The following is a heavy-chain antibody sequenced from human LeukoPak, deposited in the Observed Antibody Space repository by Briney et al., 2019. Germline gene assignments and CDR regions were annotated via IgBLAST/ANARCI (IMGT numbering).Heavy chain of an antibody. CDR3: ARDPYSGNYGSYYYYYMDV. J-gene: IGHJ6*03. CDR2: ISSSSSYI. D-gene: IGHD3-22*01. CDR1: GFTFSSYS. Sequence: PGGSLRLSCAASGFTFSSYSMNWVRQAPGKGLEWVSSISSSSSYIYYADSVKGRFTISRDNAKNSLYLQINSLGPEDTAVYFCARDPYSGNYGSYYYYYMDVWGKGTMVTVSS. V-gene: IGHV3-21*01.